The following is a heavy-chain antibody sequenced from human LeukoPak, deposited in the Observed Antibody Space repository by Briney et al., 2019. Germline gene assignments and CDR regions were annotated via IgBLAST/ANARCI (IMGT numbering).Heavy chain of an antibody. J-gene: IGHJ4*02. CDR1: GGSISSSSYY. CDR2: IYYSGST. V-gene: IGHV4-39*01. CDR3: ARLETYYDFWSGPIVFDY. D-gene: IGHD3-3*01. Sequence: SETLSLTCTVSGGSISSSSYYWGWIRQPPGEGLEWIGSIYYSGSTYYNPSLKSRVTISVDTSKNQFSLKLSSVTAADTAVYYCARLETYYDFWSGPIVFDYWGQGTLVTVSS.